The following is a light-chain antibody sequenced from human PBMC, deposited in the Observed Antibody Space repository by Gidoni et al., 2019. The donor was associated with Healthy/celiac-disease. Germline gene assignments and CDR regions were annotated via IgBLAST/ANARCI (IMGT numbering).Light chain of an antibody. Sequence: ELVLTQSPGTLSLSPGERATLSCRASQSLSSSYLACYQQQPGQAPRLLIHGASSRATGIPDRFSGSRSGTAFTLTISSLVPADFSVYYCQQYGSSPPVTFGQGTKVEIK. CDR1: QSLSSSY. J-gene: IGKJ1*01. V-gene: IGKV3-20*01. CDR3: QQYGSSPPVT. CDR2: GAS.